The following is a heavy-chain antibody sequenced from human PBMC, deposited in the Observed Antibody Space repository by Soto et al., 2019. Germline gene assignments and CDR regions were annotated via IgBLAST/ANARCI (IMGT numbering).Heavy chain of an antibody. CDR2: IKSKTDGGTT. D-gene: IGHD1-7*01. CDR3: TSSITGITGTTDY. CDR1: GFTFSNAW. V-gene: IGHV3-15*07. Sequence: GGSLRLSCAASGFTFSNAWMNWVRQAPGKGLEWVGRIKSKTDGGTTDYAAPVKGRFTISRDDSKNTLYLQMNSLKTEDTAVYYCTSSITGITGTTDYWGQGTLVTVSS. J-gene: IGHJ4*02.